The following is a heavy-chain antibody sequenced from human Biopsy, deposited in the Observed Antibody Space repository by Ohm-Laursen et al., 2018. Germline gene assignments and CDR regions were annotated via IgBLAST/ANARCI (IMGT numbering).Heavy chain of an antibody. D-gene: IGHD4-11*01. J-gene: IGHJ6*02. CDR3: ARDGGILNYGNFKYYHYYGMDV. Sequence: GTLSLTCTVSGDSVTKYYWSWIRQPPGKGLEWIGHIYYSVMTNYNPSLQSRVSIPVDTSRNQVSLTLSSVTAADTAVYYCARDGGILNYGNFKYYHYYGMDVWGQGTKVTVSS. CDR1: GDSVTKYY. V-gene: IGHV4-59*02. CDR2: IYYSVMT.